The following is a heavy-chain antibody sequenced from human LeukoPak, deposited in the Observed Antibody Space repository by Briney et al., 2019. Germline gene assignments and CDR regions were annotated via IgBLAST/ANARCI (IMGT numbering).Heavy chain of an antibody. CDR1: GFTFSSYA. CDR2: ISGSGGST. V-gene: IGHV3-23*01. D-gene: IGHD2-2*01. J-gene: IGHJ5*02. Sequence: GGSLRLSCAASGFTFSSYAMSWVRQAPGKGLEWVSAISGSGGSTYYADSLKGRFTISRDNAKNTLYLQMDSLRAEDTAVYYCAKGAWDCSSTSCYFNWFDPWGQGTLVTVSS. CDR3: AKGAWDCSSTSCYFNWFDP.